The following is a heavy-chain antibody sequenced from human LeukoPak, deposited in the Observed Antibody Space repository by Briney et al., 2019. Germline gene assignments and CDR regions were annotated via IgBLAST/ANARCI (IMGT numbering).Heavy chain of an antibody. CDR2: IIPIFGTA. CDR1: GDTFTSYI. CDR3: AREWSTYDILTGYLRS. Sequence: GSSVKVSCKASGDTFTSYIITWVRQAPGQGLEWMGRIIPIFGTANYAQKFQGRVTITADESTSTAYMELSSLRSEDTAVYYCAREWSTYDILTGYLRSWGQGTLVTVSS. D-gene: IGHD3-9*01. V-gene: IGHV1-69*15. J-gene: IGHJ4*02.